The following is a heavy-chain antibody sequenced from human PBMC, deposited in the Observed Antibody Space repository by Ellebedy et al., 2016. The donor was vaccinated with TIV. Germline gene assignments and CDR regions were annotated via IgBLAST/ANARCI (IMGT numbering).Heavy chain of an antibody. CDR3: TTDLLIAVAGTGDY. V-gene: IGHV3-15*01. CDR1: GFTFSNAW. Sequence: GGSLRLXXVASGFTFSNAWMSWVRQAPGKGLEWVGRIKSKTDGGTTDYAAPVKGRFTISRDDSKNTLYLQMNSLKTEDTAVYYCTTDLLIAVAGTGDYWGQGTLVTVSS. J-gene: IGHJ4*02. CDR2: IKSKTDGGTT. D-gene: IGHD6-19*01.